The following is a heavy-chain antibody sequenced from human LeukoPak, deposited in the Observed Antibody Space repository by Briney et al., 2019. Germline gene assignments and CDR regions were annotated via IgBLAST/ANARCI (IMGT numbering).Heavy chain of an antibody. CDR2: ISSSGTTI. J-gene: IGHJ4*02. CDR3: AKGRGTTVTSAANY. CDR1: GFTFSSYS. Sequence: GGSLRLSCAASGFTFSSYSMNWVRQAPGKGLEWVSYISSSGTTIYYADSVKGRFTISRDNAKNSLYLQMNSLRAEDTAVYYCAKGRGTTVTSAANYWGQGTLVTVSS. D-gene: IGHD4-17*01. V-gene: IGHV3-48*01.